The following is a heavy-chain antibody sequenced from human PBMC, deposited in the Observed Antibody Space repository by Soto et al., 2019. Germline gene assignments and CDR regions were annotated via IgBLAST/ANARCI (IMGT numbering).Heavy chain of an antibody. CDR2: IGTSGGT. J-gene: IGHJ4*02. CDR3: AKRAPYYFDS. Sequence: PGGPLRLSWAASGCTYINYAMSWVRQAPGKGLEWVSTIGTSGGTYYPDSVRGRFTISRDNSRNTLYLQMNSLRPEDTAVYYCAKRAPYYFDSWGQGTQVTVSS. V-gene: IGHV3-23*01. CDR1: GCTYINYA.